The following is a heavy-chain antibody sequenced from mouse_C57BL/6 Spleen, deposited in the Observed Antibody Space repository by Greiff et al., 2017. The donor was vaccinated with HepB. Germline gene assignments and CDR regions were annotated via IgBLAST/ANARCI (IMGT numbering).Heavy chain of an antibody. J-gene: IGHJ4*01. D-gene: IGHD1-3*01. CDR1: GYSFTGYY. CDR2: INPSTGGT. CDR3: ARRLSDAMDY. Sequence: VQLQQSGPELVKPGASVKISCKASGYSFTGYYMNWVKQSPEKSLEWIGEINPSTGGTTYNQKFKAKATLTVDKSSSTAYMQLKSLTSEDSAVYYCARRLSDAMDYWGQGTSVTVSS. V-gene: IGHV1-42*01.